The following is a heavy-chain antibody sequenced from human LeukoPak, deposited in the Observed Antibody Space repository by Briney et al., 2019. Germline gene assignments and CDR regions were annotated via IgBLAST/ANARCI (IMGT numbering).Heavy chain of an antibody. V-gene: IGHV4-38-2*02. CDR3: ARDAYFGSGSYYPFDY. CDR2: IYHSGST. D-gene: IGHD3-10*01. CDR1: GYSISSGYY. J-gene: IGHJ4*02. Sequence: SETLSLTCAVSGYSISSGYYWGWIRQPPGKGLEWIGSIYHSGSTYYNPSLKSRVTISVDTSKNQFSLKLSSVTAADTAVYYCARDAYFGSGSYYPFDYWGQGTLVTVSS.